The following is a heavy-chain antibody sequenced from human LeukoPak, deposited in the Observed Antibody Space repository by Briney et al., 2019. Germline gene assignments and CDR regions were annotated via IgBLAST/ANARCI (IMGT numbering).Heavy chain of an antibody. J-gene: IGHJ6*03. D-gene: IGHD5-12*01. CDR2: IIPIFGTA. Sequence: SVKLSCKASGSTFRSYAISWVRQPPRQGLEWMGGIIPIFGTATYAHKSQGRVTITADKSTSTASMSLSSLISDYTALYYSARDGGYSGYDHCYYYNHHLDVWGKATTVTLSS. CDR1: GSTFRSYA. CDR3: ARDGGYSGYDHCYYYNHHLDV. V-gene: IGHV1-69*06.